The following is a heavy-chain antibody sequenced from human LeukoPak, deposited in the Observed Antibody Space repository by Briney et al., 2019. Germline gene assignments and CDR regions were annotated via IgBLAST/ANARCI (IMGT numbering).Heavy chain of an antibody. CDR1: GGSVSSGSYY. J-gene: IGHJ5*02. V-gene: IGHV4-61*01. D-gene: IGHD4-17*01. CDR2: IYYSGST. CDR3: ASTYGDYVGWFDP. Sequence: SETLSLTCTVSGGSVSSGSYYWSWIRQPPGKGLEWIGYIYYSGSTYYNPSLKSRVTISVDTSKNQFSLKLSSVTAADTAVYYCASTYGDYVGWFDPWGQGTLVTVSS.